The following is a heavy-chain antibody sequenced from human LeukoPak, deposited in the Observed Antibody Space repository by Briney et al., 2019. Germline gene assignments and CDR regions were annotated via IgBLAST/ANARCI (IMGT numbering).Heavy chain of an antibody. CDR2: VIPIFGTG. D-gene: IGHD3-22*01. CDR1: GGTFSSHA. Sequence: SVKVSCKASGGTFSSHAINWVRLAPGQGLEWMGGVIPIFGTGNYPPKFQGRVTITADESTSTAYMELSGLRSEDTAIYYCARDAAIYDSSAYYFLWWGQGTLVTVSS. J-gene: IGHJ4*02. V-gene: IGHV1-69*01. CDR3: ARDAAIYDSSAYYFLW.